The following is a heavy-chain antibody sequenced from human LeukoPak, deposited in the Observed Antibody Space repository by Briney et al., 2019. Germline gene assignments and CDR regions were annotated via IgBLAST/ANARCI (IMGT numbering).Heavy chain of an antibody. CDR1: GGSISSSSYY. CDR2: IYYSGST. V-gene: IGHV4-39*01. CDR3: ASVKWELGS. J-gene: IGHJ5*02. D-gene: IGHD1-26*01. Sequence: SETLSLTRTVSGGSISSSSYYWGWIRQPPGKGLEWIGSIYYSGSTYYNPSLKSRVTISVDTSKNQFSLKLSSVTAADTAVYYCASVKWELGSWGQGTLVTVSS.